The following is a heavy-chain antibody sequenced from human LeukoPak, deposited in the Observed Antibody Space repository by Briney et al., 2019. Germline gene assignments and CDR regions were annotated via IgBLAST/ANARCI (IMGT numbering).Heavy chain of an antibody. CDR1: GGSISSYH. J-gene: IGHJ4*02. CDR2: ILTSGST. Sequence: SETLSLTCTVSGGSISSYHWSWVRQPPGKGLEWIGYILTSGSTNYNPSLKSQLTISVDTSTNQFTLKLSSVTAADTAVYYCARVRVSGSYLYYFDYWGQGTLVTVSS. V-gene: IGHV4-4*09. D-gene: IGHD1-26*01. CDR3: ARVRVSGSYLYYFDY.